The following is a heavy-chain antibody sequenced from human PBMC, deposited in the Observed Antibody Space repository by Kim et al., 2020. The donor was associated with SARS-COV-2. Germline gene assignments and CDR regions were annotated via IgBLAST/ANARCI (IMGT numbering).Heavy chain of an antibody. CDR2: IYPGDSDT. V-gene: IGHV5-51*01. CDR3: ARHTYYYGSGSYYTGGMDV. J-gene: IGHJ6*02. D-gene: IGHD3-10*01. CDR1: GYSFTSYW. Sequence: GESLKISCKGSGYSFTSYWIGWVRQMPGKGLEWMGVIYPGDSDTRYSPSFQGQGTISADKASSTAYLQWSSLKASDTAMYYCARHTYYYGSGSYYTGGMDVWGQGATVTVSS.